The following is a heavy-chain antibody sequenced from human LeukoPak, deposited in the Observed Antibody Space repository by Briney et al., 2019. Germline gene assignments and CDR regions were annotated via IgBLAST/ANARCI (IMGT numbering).Heavy chain of an antibody. CDR3: AKDALWFGELYNDY. D-gene: IGHD3-10*01. CDR2: IYSSGST. CDR1: GFAVSGNY. J-gene: IGHJ4*02. V-gene: IGHV3-66*01. Sequence: PGGSLRLSCAASGFAVSGNYMSWDRQAPGKGLEWVSVIYSSGSTKYADSVKGRFTISRDNSKNTLYLQMNSLRAEDTAVYYCAKDALWFGELYNDYWGQGTLVTVSS.